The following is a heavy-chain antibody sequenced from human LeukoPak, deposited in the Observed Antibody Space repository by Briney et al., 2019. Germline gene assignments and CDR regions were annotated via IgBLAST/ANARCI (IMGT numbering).Heavy chain of an antibody. J-gene: IGHJ4*02. CDR1: GFSFSSFA. V-gene: IGHV3-23*01. CDR2: VSGGGAYT. CDR3: AKRITVSAGYYLDS. D-gene: IGHD2-8*01. Sequence: PGGSLRLSCVGSGFSFSSFAMSWVRQAPGKGLEWVSTVSGGGAYTYYADSVKGRFTVSRDDSKRMHFLQMNSLRPEDTALYFCAKRITVSAGYYLDSRGQGTLVTVSS.